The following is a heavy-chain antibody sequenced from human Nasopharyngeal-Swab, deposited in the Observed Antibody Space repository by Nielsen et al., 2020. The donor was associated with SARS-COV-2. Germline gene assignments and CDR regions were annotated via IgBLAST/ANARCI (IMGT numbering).Heavy chain of an antibody. Sequence: SETLSLTCTVSGGSISSYYWSWIRRPPGKGLEWIGYIYYSGSTNYNPSLKGRVTISVDTSKNKFSLKLSSVTAADTAVYYCARAGKPKPRLPILYSGSYHDKKYSFDYFDDWGQGTLVTVSS. CDR1: GGSISSYY. V-gene: IGHV4-59*01. D-gene: IGHD1-26*01. CDR3: ARAGKPKPRLPILYSGSYHDKKYSFDYFDD. J-gene: IGHJ4*02. CDR2: IYYSGST.